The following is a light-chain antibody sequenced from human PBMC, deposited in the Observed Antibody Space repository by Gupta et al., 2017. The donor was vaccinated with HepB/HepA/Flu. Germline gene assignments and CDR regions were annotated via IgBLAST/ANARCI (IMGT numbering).Light chain of an antibody. Sequence: QSVLTQPPSASGTPGQRVIIPCSGSSSNIGSNTVNWYQHLPGTGPKLLIYRNNQRPSVVPDRFSGSKSGTSASLAISGLQSEDEADYYCAVWDDSLNGVIFGGGTKLTVL. CDR1: SSNIGSNT. CDR3: AVWDDSLNGVI. V-gene: IGLV1-44*01. J-gene: IGLJ2*01. CDR2: RNN.